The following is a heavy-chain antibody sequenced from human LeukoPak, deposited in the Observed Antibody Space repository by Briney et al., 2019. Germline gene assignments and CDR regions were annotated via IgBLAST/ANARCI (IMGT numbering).Heavy chain of an antibody. D-gene: IGHD2-15*01. V-gene: IGHV1-2*02. Sequence: EASVKVSCKASGYTFTGYYMHWVRQAPGQGLEWMGWINPNSGGTNYAQKFQGRVTMTRDTSISTAYMELSRLRSDDTAVYYCARDTGYCSGGSCYYYYMDVWGKGTTVTVSS. J-gene: IGHJ6*03. CDR1: GYTFTGYY. CDR2: INPNSGGT. CDR3: ARDTGYCSGGSCYYYYMDV.